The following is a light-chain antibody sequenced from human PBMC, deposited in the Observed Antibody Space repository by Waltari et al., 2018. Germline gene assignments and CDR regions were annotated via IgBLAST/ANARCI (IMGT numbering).Light chain of an antibody. CDR3: QQRSNWQT. CDR2: DAS. V-gene: IGKV3-11*01. J-gene: IGKJ1*01. CDR1: QSVSSY. Sequence: EIVLTQSPATLSLSPGARATLSCRASQSVSSYLAWYQQKPGQAPRLLIYDASNRATGIPARFSGSGSGTDFTLTISSLEPEDFAVYYCQQRSNWQTFGQGTKVEIK.